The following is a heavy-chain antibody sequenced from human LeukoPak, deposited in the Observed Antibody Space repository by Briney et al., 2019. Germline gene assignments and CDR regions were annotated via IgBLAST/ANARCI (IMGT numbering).Heavy chain of an antibody. D-gene: IGHD6-19*01. V-gene: IGHV3-7*03. Sequence: GGPLRLSCAPSAFIFSYYWMSWVRQAPGKGLEWVANINQDGSEKRYVDSAKGRFTISRDNAENLLYLQMNNLRAEDTAVYYCAREGGSGWYSGWFDPWGQGTLVTVSS. CDR1: AFIFSYYW. CDR3: AREGGSGWYSGWFDP. J-gene: IGHJ5*02. CDR2: INQDGSEK.